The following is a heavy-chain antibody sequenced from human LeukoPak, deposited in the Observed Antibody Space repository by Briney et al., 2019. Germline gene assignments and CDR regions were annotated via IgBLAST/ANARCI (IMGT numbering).Heavy chain of an antibody. CDR1: GFSVSTYY. CDR3: TTDWGVVVTAPNYELTGGDY. V-gene: IGHV3-53*01. D-gene: IGHD2-21*02. J-gene: IGHJ4*02. CDR2: ISNEGRT. Sequence: GGSLRLSCAASGFSVSTYYMTWVRQAPGNGLESVSVISNEGRTYYADSVKGRFTISRDDSKNMFFLQMNSLKTEDTAVYYCTTDWGVVVTAPNYELTGGDYWGQGTLVTVSS.